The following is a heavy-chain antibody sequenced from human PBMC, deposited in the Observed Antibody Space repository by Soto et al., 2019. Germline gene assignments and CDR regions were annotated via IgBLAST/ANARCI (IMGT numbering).Heavy chain of an antibody. D-gene: IGHD3-22*01. CDR1: GFTFTSSA. CDR3: AAQGYDSSGHYFDY. CDR2: IVVGSGNT. Sequence: SVKVSYKDSGFTFTSSAVQWVRQARGQRLEWIGWIVVGSGNTNYAQKFQERVNITRDMSTSTAYMELSSLTSEATAVYYCAAQGYDSSGHYFDYWGQGTLVTVSS. V-gene: IGHV1-58*01. J-gene: IGHJ4*02.